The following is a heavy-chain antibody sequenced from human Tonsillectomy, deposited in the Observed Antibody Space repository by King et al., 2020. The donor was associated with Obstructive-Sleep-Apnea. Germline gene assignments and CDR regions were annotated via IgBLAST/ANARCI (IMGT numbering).Heavy chain of an antibody. V-gene: IGHV1-8*01. J-gene: IGHJ4*02. Sequence: QLVQSGAEVKKPGASVKVSCKASGYTFTSYDINWVRQATGQGLEWMGWMNPNSGNTGYAQKFQGRVTRTRNTSISTAYMELRSLRSEDTAVYYCARGRAAAGTVYFDHWGQGTLVTVSS. CDR1: GYTFTSYD. CDR2: MNPNSGNT. CDR3: ARGRAAAGTVYFDH. D-gene: IGHD6-13*01.